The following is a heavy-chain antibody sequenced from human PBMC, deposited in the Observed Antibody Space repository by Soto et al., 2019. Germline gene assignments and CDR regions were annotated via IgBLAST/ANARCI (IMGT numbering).Heavy chain of an antibody. CDR1: GYTFTTCT. V-gene: IGHV1-3*01. CDR3: ARGIATGQLDP. J-gene: IGHJ5*02. D-gene: IGHD6-13*01. CDR2: INPVNGNT. Sequence: QVQLVQSGAEVKKPGASVMLSCKASGYTFTTCTMNWVRQAPGQRLEWMGWINPVNGNTKSSQKFQDRVIITRDTSASTAYMELRSLRSEDTAVYDCARGIATGQLDPWGQGTLVIVSS.